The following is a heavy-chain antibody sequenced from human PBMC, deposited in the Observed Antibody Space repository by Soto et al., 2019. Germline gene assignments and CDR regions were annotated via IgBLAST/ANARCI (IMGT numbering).Heavy chain of an antibody. Sequence: SETLSLTCTVSGGSVNSETYYWSWIRQPPGRGLEWIGYIYYTGSTNYNPSLKSRVTMSIGTSRNQFSLKLTSVTTADTAVYYCAREFSNSPEAFDSWGQGSLVTVSS. J-gene: IGHJ4*02. CDR2: IYYTGST. CDR3: AREFSNSPEAFDS. V-gene: IGHV4-61*01. CDR1: GGSVNSETYY. D-gene: IGHD6-6*01.